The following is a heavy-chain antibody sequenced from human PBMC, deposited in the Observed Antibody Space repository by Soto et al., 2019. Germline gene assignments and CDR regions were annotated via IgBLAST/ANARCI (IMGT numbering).Heavy chain of an antibody. J-gene: IGHJ4*02. Sequence: QVQLQQWGAGLLKPSETLSLTCAVYGGSFSGYYWSWIRQPPGKGLEWIGEINHSGSTNYNPSLKSRVTISVDTAKNPFSLKLSSVTAADTAVYYCARGLVHYDFWSGPPSDYWGQGTLVTVSS. CDR3: ARGLVHYDFWSGPPSDY. D-gene: IGHD3-3*01. CDR1: GGSFSGYY. V-gene: IGHV4-34*01. CDR2: INHSGST.